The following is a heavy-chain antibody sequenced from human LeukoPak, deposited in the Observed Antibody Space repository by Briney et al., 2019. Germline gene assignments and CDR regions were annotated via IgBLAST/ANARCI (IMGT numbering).Heavy chain of an antibody. J-gene: IGHJ6*02. CDR3: TRERGDRLRFLEWFGYVDGMDV. D-gene: IGHD3-3*01. CDR2: IRSKAYGGTT. CDR1: GFTFGDYA. Sequence: GGSLRLSCTASGFTFGDYAMSWFRQAPGKGLEWVGFIRSKAYGGTTEYAASVKGRFTISRDDSKSIAYLQMNSLKTEDTAVYYCTRERGDRLRFLEWFGYVDGMDVWGQGTTVTVSS. V-gene: IGHV3-49*03.